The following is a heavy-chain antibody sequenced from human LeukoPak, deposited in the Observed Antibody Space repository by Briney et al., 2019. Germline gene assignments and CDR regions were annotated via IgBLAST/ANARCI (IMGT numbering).Heavy chain of an antibody. CDR1: GFTFRSYS. D-gene: IGHD3-10*01. CDR3: ARGSYYYGSGSYYDY. V-gene: IGHV3-21*01. CDR2: ISSSSSYI. J-gene: IGHJ4*02. Sequence: GSLRLSCAASGFTFRSYSMNWVRQAPGKGLEWVSSISSSSSYIYYADSVKGRFTISRDNAKNSLYLQMNSLRAEDTAVYYCARGSYYYGSGSYYDYWGQGTLVTVSS.